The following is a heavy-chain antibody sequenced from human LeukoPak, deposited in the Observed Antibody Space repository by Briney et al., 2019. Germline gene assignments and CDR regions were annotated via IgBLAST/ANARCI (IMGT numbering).Heavy chain of an antibody. D-gene: IGHD2-21*01. V-gene: IGHV3-7*01. CDR3: ARIAYADEGVDV. Sequence: PGGSLRLSCAASGFSFSSYWMAWVRQAPGKGLEWVANIKPDGSEKKYGDSVKGRFTISWDNAKNSVYLQMSSLRAEETAVYYCARIAYADEGVDVWGKGTTVTVSS. CDR2: IKPDGSEK. J-gene: IGHJ6*04. CDR1: GFSFSSYW.